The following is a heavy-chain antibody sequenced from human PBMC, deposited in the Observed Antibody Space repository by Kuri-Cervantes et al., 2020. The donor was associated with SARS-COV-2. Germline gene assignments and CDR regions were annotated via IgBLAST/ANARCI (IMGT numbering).Heavy chain of an antibody. D-gene: IGHD5-12*01. CDR3: ARRRGYSGYVDRPSYFDY. CDR2: INHSGST. Sequence: SETLSLTCAVYGGSFSGYYWSWIRQPPGKGLEWIGEINHSGSTSYNPSLKSRVTISVDTSKNQFSLKLSSVTAADTAVYYCARRRGYSGYVDRPSYFDYWGQGTLVTVSS. CDR1: GGSFSGYY. V-gene: IGHV4-34*01. J-gene: IGHJ4*02.